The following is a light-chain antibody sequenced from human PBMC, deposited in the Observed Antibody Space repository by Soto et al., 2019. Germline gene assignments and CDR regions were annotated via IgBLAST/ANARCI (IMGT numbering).Light chain of an antibody. J-gene: IGLJ3*02. CDR1: SSNIGSNT. Sequence: QSVLTQPPSASGTPGQRVTISCSGSSSNIGSNTISWYYQSPGTAPKLLIYSNNQRPSGVPDRFSGSKSGTSASLAISGLQSEDEADYSCAAWDGSRWVFGGGTKLTVL. V-gene: IGLV1-44*01. CDR3: AAWDGSRWV. CDR2: SNN.